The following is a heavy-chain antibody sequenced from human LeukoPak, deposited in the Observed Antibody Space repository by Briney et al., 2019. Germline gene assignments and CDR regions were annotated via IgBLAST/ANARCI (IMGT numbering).Heavy chain of an antibody. J-gene: IGHJ4*02. V-gene: IGHV3-48*03. CDR3: ARGGSSRPLAH. Sequence: PRGSLRHFCAASGINISTDEMNWARQAPPKELEWVSYISISGSPICYADSVKGRFNISRDTAKNSLYLQMNSLRAEDTAVYYCARGGSSRPLAHWGQGTLVTVSS. D-gene: IGHD1-1*01. CDR2: ISISGSPI. CDR1: GINISTDE.